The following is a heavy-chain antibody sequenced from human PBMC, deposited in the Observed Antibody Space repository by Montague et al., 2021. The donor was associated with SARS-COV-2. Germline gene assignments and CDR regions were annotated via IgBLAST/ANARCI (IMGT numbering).Heavy chain of an antibody. Sequence: TLSLTCTVSGGAINSGDFYWSWIRQPAGKGLEWIGRIYVTGSTRYSPSLESRVTMSIDTAKSQFSLKLSSVTAADTGVYYCVGDAYNPLDGNWGQGTLVAVSS. CDR3: VGDAYNPLDGN. V-gene: IGHV4-61*02. D-gene: IGHD2-21*01. J-gene: IGHJ4*02. CDR1: GGAINSGDFY. CDR2: IYVTGST.